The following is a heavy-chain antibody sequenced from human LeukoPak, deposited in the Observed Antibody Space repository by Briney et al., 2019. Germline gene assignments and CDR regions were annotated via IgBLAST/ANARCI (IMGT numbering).Heavy chain of an antibody. CDR1: GFIFRNYW. D-gene: IGHD1-1*01. J-gene: IGHJ4*02. CDR2: INTDTTTT. Sequence: PGGSLRLSCAASGFIFRNYWMHWVRQAPGMGLVWVSRINTDTTTTDYADSVKGRFTISRDNDKNTLYLQMNSLRAEDTAVYYRAREDLNEGFDHWGQGTLVTVSS. V-gene: IGHV3-74*01. CDR3: AREDLNEGFDH.